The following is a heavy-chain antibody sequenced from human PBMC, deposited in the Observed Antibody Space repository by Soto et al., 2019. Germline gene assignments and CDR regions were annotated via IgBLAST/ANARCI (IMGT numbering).Heavy chain of an antibody. CDR3: AKRTLTAPFPFDY. J-gene: IGHJ4*02. CDR2: VSARGDST. V-gene: IGHV3-23*01. CDR1: GFTFSNYA. Sequence: EVQVLESGGGLVQPGGSLRLSCAASGFTFSNYAMAWVRQAPGKGLEWVSVVSARGDSTNYADSVKGRFSISRDNSKNSLYLQMNSLRAEDTAVYYCAKRTLTAPFPFDYWGPGTMVTFSS.